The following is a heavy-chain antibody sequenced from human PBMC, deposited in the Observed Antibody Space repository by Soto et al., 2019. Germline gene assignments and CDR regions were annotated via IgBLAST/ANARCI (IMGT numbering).Heavy chain of an antibody. J-gene: IGHJ4*02. CDR1: GFTFSSYW. CDR2: IKQDGSEK. D-gene: IGHD1-26*01. CDR3: ARDAGGSYGSGCDY. Sequence: EVQLVESGGGLVQPGGSLRLSCAASGFTFSSYWMSWVRQAPGKGLEWVANIKQDGSEKYYVDSVKGRFTISRDNAKNSLYLQMNDLRAEDTAVYYCARDAGGSYGSGCDYWGQGTLVAVSS. V-gene: IGHV3-7*05.